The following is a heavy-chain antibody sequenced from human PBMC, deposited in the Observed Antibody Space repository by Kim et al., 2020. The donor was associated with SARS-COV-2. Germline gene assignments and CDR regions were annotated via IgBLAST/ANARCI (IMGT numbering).Heavy chain of an antibody. D-gene: IGHD3-22*01. CDR1: GYSFTSYW. J-gene: IGHJ4*02. CDR2: IYPGDSDT. CDR3: ARTYYDSSGYSLDDY. V-gene: IGHV5-51*01. Sequence: GESLKISCKGSGYSFTSYWIGWVRQMPGKGLEWMGIIYPGDSDTRYSPSFQGQVTISADKSISTAYLQWSSLKASDTAMYYCARTYYDSSGYSLDDYWGQGTLVTVSS.